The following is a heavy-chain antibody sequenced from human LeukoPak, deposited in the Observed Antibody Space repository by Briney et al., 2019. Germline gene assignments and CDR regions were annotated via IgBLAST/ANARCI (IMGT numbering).Heavy chain of an antibody. CDR3: ARDRWLSWEVATEFDY. CDR2: IKQDGSEK. Sequence: SGGSLRLSCAASGFTFSNYWMSWVRQAPGKGLEWVANIKQDGSEKYYVDSVKGRFTIARDNAKNSVYLQMNSLRAEDTAVYYCARDRWLSWEVATEFDYWGQGTLVTVSS. J-gene: IGHJ4*02. CDR1: GFTFSNYW. V-gene: IGHV3-7*01. D-gene: IGHD5-12*01.